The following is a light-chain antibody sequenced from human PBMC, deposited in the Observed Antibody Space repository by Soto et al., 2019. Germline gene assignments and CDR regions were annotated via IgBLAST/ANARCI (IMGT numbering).Light chain of an antibody. CDR3: QQRTKWRT. J-gene: IGKJ1*01. Sequence: EIVLTQSPATLSLSPGERATLSCRASQSVSSSLAWYQQKPGQAPRLLIYDASNRATGIPARFSGSGSGTDSTLTISSLEPEDFAVYYCQQRTKWRTFGQGTKVDIK. V-gene: IGKV3-11*01. CDR1: QSVSSS. CDR2: DAS.